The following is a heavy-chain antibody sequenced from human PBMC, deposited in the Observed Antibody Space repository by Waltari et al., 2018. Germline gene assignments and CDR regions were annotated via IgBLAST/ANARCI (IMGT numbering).Heavy chain of an antibody. J-gene: IGHJ6*03. CDR2: LNTNTGNP. D-gene: IGHD2-2*01. V-gene: IGHV7-4-1*02. Sequence: QGLEWMGWLNTNTGNPTYAQGFTGRFVFSLDTSVSTAYLQISSLKAEDTAVYYCARGGSWYCSSTSCYYYYYMDVWGKGTTVTVSS. CDR3: ARGGSWYCSSTSCYYYYYMDV.